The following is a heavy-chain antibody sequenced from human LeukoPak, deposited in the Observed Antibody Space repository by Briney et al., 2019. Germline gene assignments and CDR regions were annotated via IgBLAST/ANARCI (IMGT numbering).Heavy chain of an antibody. V-gene: IGHV3-74*01. Sequence: QPGGAQRLSCAASGFTFNTYWMHWVRQAPGKGLVWVSDINPEGITSNYADSVRGRFTISRDNAQNTLYLQMDGLRAEDTGIYYCVLFYTGLKIPYWGQGALVTVS. D-gene: IGHD3/OR15-3a*01. CDR1: GFTFNTYW. CDR3: VLFYTGLKIPY. CDR2: INPEGITS. J-gene: IGHJ4*02.